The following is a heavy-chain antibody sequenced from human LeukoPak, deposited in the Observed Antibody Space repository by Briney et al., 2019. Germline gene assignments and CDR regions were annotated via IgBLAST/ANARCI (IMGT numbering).Heavy chain of an antibody. D-gene: IGHD3-10*01. J-gene: IGHJ4*02. CDR1: GGSISNYY. Sequence: SETLSLTCTVSGGSISNYYWSWIRQPPGKGLEWIWYVYYSGTTNYNPSLKSRITISVDTSKNQFSLKLSSVTAADTAVYYCAGDVPFNYGSGSYYNLYFDYWGQGALVTVSS. V-gene: IGHV4-59*01. CDR2: VYYSGTT. CDR3: AGDVPFNYGSGSYYNLYFDY.